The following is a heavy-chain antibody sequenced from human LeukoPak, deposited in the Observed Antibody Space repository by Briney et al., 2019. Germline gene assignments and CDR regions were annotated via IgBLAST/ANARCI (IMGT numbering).Heavy chain of an antibody. J-gene: IGHJ6*02. CDR1: GFTFSSYA. Sequence: PGGSLRLSCAASGFTFSSYAMSWVRQAPGKGLEWVSAISGSGGSTYYADSVKGRFTISRDNAKNSLSLQMNTLRAEDTAVYYCARYSYGNFYSYGLDVWGQGTTVTVSS. CDR3: ARYSYGNFYSYGLDV. V-gene: IGHV3-23*01. CDR2: ISGSGGST. D-gene: IGHD5-18*01.